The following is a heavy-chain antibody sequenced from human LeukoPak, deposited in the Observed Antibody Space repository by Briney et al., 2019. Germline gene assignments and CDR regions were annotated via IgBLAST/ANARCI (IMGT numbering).Heavy chain of an antibody. CDR2: INHNGNVN. V-gene: IGHV3-7*03. CDR1: GFTFSNFW. CDR3: ARGGGLDV. J-gene: IGHJ6*02. D-gene: IGHD3-16*01. Sequence: GGSLRLSCTASGFTFSNFWMGWVRQTPGKGLEWVASINHNGNVNYYVDSVKGRFTISRDNAKNSLYLQMSNLRAEDTAVYFCARGGGLDVWGQGATVTVSS.